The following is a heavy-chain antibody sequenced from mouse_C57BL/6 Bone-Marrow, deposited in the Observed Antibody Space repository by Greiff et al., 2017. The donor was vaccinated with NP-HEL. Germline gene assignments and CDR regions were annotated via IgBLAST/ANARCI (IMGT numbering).Heavy chain of an antibody. V-gene: IGHV5-9-1*02. J-gene: IGHJ3*01. Sequence: EVKLMESGDGLVKPGGSLKLSCAASGFTFSSYAMSWVRQTPEKRLEWVAYISSGGDYIYYADTVKGRFTISRDNARNTLYLQMSSLKSEDTAMYYCTRDLFTFAYWGQGTLVTVSA. CDR3: TRDLFTFAY. CDR2: ISSGGDYI. CDR1: GFTFSSYA.